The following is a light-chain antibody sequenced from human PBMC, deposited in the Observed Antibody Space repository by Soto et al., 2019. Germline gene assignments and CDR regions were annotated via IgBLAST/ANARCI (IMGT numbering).Light chain of an antibody. J-gene: IGLJ1*01. V-gene: IGLV2-14*01. CDR3: SSYTGSSAGI. Sequence: QSALTQPASVSGSPGQSITISCTGTSSDVGGYNYVSWYQQHPGKAPKLMIYEVTNRPSGVSNRFSGSKSGNTASLTISGLQADDDGDYYCSSYTGSSAGIFGTGTKLTVL. CDR1: SSDVGGYNY. CDR2: EVT.